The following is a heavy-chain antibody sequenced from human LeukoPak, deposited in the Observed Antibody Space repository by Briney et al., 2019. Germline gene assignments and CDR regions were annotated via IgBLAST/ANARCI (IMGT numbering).Heavy chain of an antibody. V-gene: IGHV5-51*01. J-gene: IGHJ4*02. D-gene: IGHD6-13*01. Sequence: GESLKISCRGSGYSFTTYWIGWVRQMPGKGLEWMGIIYPGDSDTRYSPSFQGQVTISADKSISTAYLQWSTLKASDTAMYYCARRSGGSSSNFDYWGQGTLVTVSS. CDR1: GYSFTTYW. CDR3: ARRSGGSSSNFDY. CDR2: IYPGDSDT.